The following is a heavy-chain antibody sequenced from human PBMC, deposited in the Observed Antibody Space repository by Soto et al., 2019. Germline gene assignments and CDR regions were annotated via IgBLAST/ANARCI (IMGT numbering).Heavy chain of an antibody. V-gene: IGHV1-69*02. Sequence: QVQLVQSGVEVKKPGASVTVSCKALGGTFSSYTISWYRQAPGQGLEWVRRLILILGIANNAQKFQGRVTITADKSTSTDDMELSSLRSEDTAVYYCARGRSGSHVDYWGQGTLVTVSS. CDR1: GGTFSSYT. J-gene: IGHJ4*02. CDR2: LILILGIA. D-gene: IGHD1-26*01. CDR3: ARGRSGSHVDY.